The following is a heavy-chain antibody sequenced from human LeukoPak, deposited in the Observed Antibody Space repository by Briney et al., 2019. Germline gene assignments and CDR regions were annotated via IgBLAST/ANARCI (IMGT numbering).Heavy chain of an antibody. D-gene: IGHD6-19*01. J-gene: IGHJ4*02. V-gene: IGHV4-59*08. CDR1: GGSISSYY. CDR3: ARAYSSGWYAY. CDR2: IYYSGST. Sequence: SETLSLTCTGSGGSISSYYWSWIRQPPGKGLEWIGYIYYSGSTNYNPSLKSRVTISVDTSKNQFSLKLSSVTAADTAVYYCARAYSSGWYAYWGQGTLVTVSS.